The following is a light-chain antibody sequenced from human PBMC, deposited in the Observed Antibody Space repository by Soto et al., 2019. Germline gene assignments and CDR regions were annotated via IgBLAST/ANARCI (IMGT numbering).Light chain of an antibody. J-gene: IGKJ4*01. CDR1: QSVSRY. CDR2: DAS. CDR3: QHRSNWPPGAT. Sequence: EIVLTQSPATLSLSPGEGATLSCRASQSVSRYLAWYQQKPGQAPRLLIYDASNRAPGIPARFGGSGSGTDFTPAISTLAPEESAVSYCQHRSNWPPGATFGGGTKV. V-gene: IGKV3-11*01.